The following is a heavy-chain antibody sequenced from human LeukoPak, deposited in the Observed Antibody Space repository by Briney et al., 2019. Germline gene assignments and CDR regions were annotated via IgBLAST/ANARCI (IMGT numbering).Heavy chain of an antibody. Sequence: PGGSLRLSCAASGFTFSNYWMSWVRQAPGKGLEWVANIKQDGSEKYYVDSVKGRFTISRDNAENSLYLQMNSLRAEDTAVYYCARKVGANTPMYYYYYMDVWGKGTTVNVPS. CDR2: IKQDGSEK. CDR3: ARKVGANTPMYYYYYMDV. D-gene: IGHD1-26*01. V-gene: IGHV3-7*01. CDR1: GFTFSNYW. J-gene: IGHJ6*03.